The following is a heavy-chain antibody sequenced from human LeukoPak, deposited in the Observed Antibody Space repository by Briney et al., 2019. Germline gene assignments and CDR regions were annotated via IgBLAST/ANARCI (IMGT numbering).Heavy chain of an antibody. J-gene: IGHJ3*02. Sequence: PGGSLRLSCAASGFIFSSYAMSWVRQAPGKGLEWVSTISGSGGSTYYADSVKGRFTISRDNAKNTLYLQMNSLGPEDTTVYYCAKESDAFDIWGQGTMVTVS. CDR1: GFIFSSYA. V-gene: IGHV3-23*01. CDR3: AKESDAFDI. CDR2: ISGSGGST.